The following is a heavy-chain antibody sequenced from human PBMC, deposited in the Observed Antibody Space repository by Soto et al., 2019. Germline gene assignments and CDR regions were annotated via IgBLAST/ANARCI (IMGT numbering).Heavy chain of an antibody. D-gene: IGHD6-13*01. CDR1: GFTFSSYD. CDR2: IGTAGDT. J-gene: IGHJ4*02. V-gene: IGHV3-13*01. CDR3: ARVVAAAGRLYYIDY. Sequence: GVLRLSCAASGFTFSSYDMHWVRQATGKGLEWVSAIGTAGDTYYPGSVKGRFTISRENAKNSLYLQMNSLRAGDTAVYYCARVVAAAGRLYYIDYWCQGALVTVSS.